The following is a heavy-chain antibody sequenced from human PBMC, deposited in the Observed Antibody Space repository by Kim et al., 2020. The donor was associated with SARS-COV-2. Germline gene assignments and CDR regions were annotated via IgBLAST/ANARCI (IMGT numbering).Heavy chain of an antibody. V-gene: IGHV3-21*01. CDR3: ARQDYYYSSVPNFDY. Sequence: DAVQGRSTIPRDNTKNSLYLQMNSLRAEDTAVYYCARQDYYYSSVPNFDYWGQGTLVTVSS. J-gene: IGHJ4*02. D-gene: IGHD3-22*01.